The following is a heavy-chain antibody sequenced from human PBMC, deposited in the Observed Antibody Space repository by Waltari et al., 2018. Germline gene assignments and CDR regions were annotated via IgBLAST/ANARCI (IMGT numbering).Heavy chain of an antibody. D-gene: IGHD3-10*01. Sequence: EVQLVESGGGLVQPGGSLRLSCAASGFTFSSYSMNWVRQAPGKGLEWVSYISSSSSTIYYADSVKGRFTISRDNAKNSLYLQMNSLRAEDTAVYYCAREPTYYYGSGSTKPFDYWGQGTLVTVSS. CDR1: GFTFSSYS. J-gene: IGHJ4*02. CDR2: ISSSSSTI. CDR3: AREPTYYYGSGSTKPFDY. V-gene: IGHV3-48*04.